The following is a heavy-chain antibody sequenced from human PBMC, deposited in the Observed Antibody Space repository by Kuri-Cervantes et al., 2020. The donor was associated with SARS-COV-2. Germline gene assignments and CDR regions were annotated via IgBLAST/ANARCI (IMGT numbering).Heavy chain of an antibody. J-gene: IGHJ4*02. CDR2: IKQDGSEK. V-gene: IGHV3-7*03. CDR1: GFTFSSYR. CDR3: AKSGTKYSSPQSYFDY. D-gene: IGHD6-6*01. Sequence: GGSLRLSCAASGFTFSSYRMSWVRQAPGKGLEWVANIKQDGSEKYYVDSVKGRFTISRDNAKNSLYLQMNSLRAEDTAVYYCAKSGTKYSSPQSYFDYWGQGTLVTVSS.